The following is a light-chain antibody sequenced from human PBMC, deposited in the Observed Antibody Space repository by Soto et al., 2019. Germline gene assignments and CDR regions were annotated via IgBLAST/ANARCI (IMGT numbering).Light chain of an antibody. J-gene: IGLJ3*02. CDR2: EVA. CDR1: DSDIGDNNY. V-gene: IGLV2-14*01. Sequence: QSVLTQPASVSGSPGQSITISCTGTDSDIGDNNYVSWYQQYPGRAPKLMIYEVANRPSGVSDRFSGSKSGYTASLPILGLQAEDEADYYCRAYSVTNTLGVFGGGTKLTVL. CDR3: RAYSVTNTLGV.